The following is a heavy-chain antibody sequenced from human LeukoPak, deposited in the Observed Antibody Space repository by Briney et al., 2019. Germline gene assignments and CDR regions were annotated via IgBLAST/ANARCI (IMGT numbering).Heavy chain of an antibody. J-gene: IGHJ4*02. Sequence: PGGSLRLSCAASGFTFSSYGMHWVRQAPGKGLEWVTFIRYDGSNKYYADSVKGRFTISRDNSKNTLYLQMNSLRAEDTAVYYCAKDQEWVLGYWGQGTLVTVSS. D-gene: IGHD3-3*01. CDR3: AKDQEWVLGY. V-gene: IGHV3-30*02. CDR1: GFTFSSYG. CDR2: IRYDGSNK.